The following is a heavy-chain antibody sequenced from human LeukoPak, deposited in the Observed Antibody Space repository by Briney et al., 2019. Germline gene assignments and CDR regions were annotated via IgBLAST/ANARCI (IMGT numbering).Heavy chain of an antibody. Sequence: PGGSLRLSCAASGFTSSSYSMNWVRQAPGKGLEWVSSISSSSSYIYYADSVKGRFTISRDNAKNSLYLQMNSLRAEDTAVYYCARGWASEAFDYWGQGTLVTVSS. V-gene: IGHV3-21*01. J-gene: IGHJ4*02. CDR2: ISSSSSYI. CDR1: GFTSSSYS. D-gene: IGHD3-16*01. CDR3: ARGWASEAFDY.